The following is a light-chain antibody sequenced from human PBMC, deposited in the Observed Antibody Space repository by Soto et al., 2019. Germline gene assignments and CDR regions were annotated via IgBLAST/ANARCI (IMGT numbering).Light chain of an antibody. Sequence: DIQLTQSPSFLSASVGVRVTITCRASQGISSYLAWYQQEPGKAPSLLIYTASTLQRGVPSRFSGSGSGTEFTLTISSLQPEDFAIYYCQQLNSYPYTFGQGTKLEIK. V-gene: IGKV1-9*01. CDR1: QGISSY. J-gene: IGKJ2*01. CDR3: QQLNSYPYT. CDR2: TAS.